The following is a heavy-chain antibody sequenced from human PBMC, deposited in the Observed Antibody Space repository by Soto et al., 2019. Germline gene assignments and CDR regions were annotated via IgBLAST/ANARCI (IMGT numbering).Heavy chain of an antibody. CDR3: ARVFGGVAKNWFDP. CDR2: ISSSSSTI. Sequence: GVSLRPSCAASGVTSTTLAENWVRQATGKGLEWVSYISSSSSTIYYADSVKGRCTISRDNAKNSLYLQMNSLRGEDTAVEDCARVFGGVAKNWFDPWGQGTLVTGSS. J-gene: IGHJ5*02. CDR1: GVTSTTLA. D-gene: IGHD3-3*01. V-gene: IGHV3-48*01.